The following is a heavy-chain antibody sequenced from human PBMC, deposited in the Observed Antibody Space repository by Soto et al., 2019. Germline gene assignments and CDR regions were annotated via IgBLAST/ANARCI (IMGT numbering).Heavy chain of an antibody. D-gene: IGHD2-15*01. J-gene: IGHJ3*02. CDR3: AKSRLALRDAFDI. CDR1: GYSFTSYW. CDR2: IYPGDSDT. V-gene: IGHV5-51*01. Sequence: GESLKISCEGSGYSFTSYWIGWVRQMPGKGLEWMGIIYPGDSDTRYGPSFQGQVIIAADKSISTAYLQWNSLKASDTAMYYCAKSRLALRDAFDIWGQGTMVTVSS.